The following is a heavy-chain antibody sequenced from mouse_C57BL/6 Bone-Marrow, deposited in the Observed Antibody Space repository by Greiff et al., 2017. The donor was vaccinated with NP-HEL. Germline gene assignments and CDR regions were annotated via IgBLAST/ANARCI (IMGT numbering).Heavy chain of an antibody. CDR3: TTRGGNYGAMDY. V-gene: IGHV14-4*01. J-gene: IGHJ4*01. CDR2: IDPENGDT. D-gene: IGHD2-1*01. Sequence: VQLQQSGAELARPGASVKLSCKASGYTFTSYGISWVKQRPEQGLEWIGWIDPENGDTEYASKFQGKATITADTSSNTAYLQLSSLTSEDTAVYYCTTRGGNYGAMDYWGQGTSVTVSS. CDR1: GYTFTSYG.